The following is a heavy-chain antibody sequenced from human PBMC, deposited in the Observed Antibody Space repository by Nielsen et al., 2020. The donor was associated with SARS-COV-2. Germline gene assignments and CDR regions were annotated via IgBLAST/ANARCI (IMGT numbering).Heavy chain of an antibody. J-gene: IGHJ5*02. CDR2: ISYDGSNK. CDR1: GFTFSSYG. D-gene: IGHD3-3*01. Sequence: GGSLRLSCAASGFTFSSYGMHWVRQAPGKGLEWVAVISYDGSNKYYADSVKGRFTISRDNSKNTLYLQMNSLRAEDTAVYYCAKGWGFLEWSYNWFDPWGQGILVTVSS. V-gene: IGHV3-30*18. CDR3: AKGWGFLEWSYNWFDP.